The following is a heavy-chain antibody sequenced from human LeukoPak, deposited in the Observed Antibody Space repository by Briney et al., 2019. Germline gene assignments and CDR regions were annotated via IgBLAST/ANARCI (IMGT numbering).Heavy chain of an antibody. Sequence: GGSLRLSCAVSGLIFNVSAIHWVCQASGKGLEWVGRIRIKPNAYATAYTAAVKGRFTMSRDDSKNTAYLEMNSLKIEDTAVYYCTRPRTHNWNYKDHWGQGTLVTVSS. CDR3: TRPRTHNWNYKDH. CDR2: IRIKPNAYAT. V-gene: IGHV3-73*01. CDR1: GLIFNVSA. J-gene: IGHJ4*02. D-gene: IGHD1-7*01.